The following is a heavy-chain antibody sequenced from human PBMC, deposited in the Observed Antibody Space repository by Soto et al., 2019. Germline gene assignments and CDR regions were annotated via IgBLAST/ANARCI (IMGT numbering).Heavy chain of an antibody. Sequence: GGSLRLSCAASGFTFSSYWMHWVRQAPGKGLVWVSRINSDGSSTSYADSVKGRFTISRDNAKKTLYLQMNSLRAEDTAVYYCARNVNWPGTTVYYYYMDVWGKGTTVTVSS. CDR3: ARNVNWPGTTVYYYYMDV. V-gene: IGHV3-74*01. D-gene: IGHD4-17*01. CDR1: GFTFSSYW. CDR2: INSDGSST. J-gene: IGHJ6*03.